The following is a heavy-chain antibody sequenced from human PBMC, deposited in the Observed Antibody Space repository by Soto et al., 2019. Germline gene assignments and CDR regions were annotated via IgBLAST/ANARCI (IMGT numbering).Heavy chain of an antibody. CDR1: GFSFSNTW. V-gene: IGHV3-15*07. J-gene: IGHJ4*02. Sequence: EVQLVESGGGWVKPGGSLRLSCAGSGFSFSNTWMNWVRQAPGKGLEWVGRVKTRAYGGATDYAAPVRGRFTISRDDSRNTVYLQMNSLKAEVTAVYYCPSDVYCSGGNCYSLFDFWGQGTLVTVSS. CDR3: PSDVYCSGGNCYSLFDF. CDR2: VKTRAYGGAT. D-gene: IGHD2-15*01.